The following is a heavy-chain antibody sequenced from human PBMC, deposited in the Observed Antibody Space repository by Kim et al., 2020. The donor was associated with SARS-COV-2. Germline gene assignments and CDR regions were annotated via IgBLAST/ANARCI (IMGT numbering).Heavy chain of an antibody. D-gene: IGHD2-2*01. Sequence: SETLSLTCTVSGGSISSYYWSWIRQPPGKGLEWIGYIYYSGSTNYNPSLKSRVTISVDTSKNQFSLKLSSVTAADTAVYYCARVVPTHDVPYYYYGMDVWGQGTTVTVSS. CDR1: GGSISSYY. V-gene: IGHV4-59*01. CDR3: ARVVPTHDVPYYYYGMDV. CDR2: IYYSGST. J-gene: IGHJ6*02.